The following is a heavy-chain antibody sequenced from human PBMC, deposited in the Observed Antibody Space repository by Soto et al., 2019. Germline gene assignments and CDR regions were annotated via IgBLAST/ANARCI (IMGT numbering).Heavy chain of an antibody. V-gene: IGHV5-51*01. CDR3: ARHDTAMVHRFDL. CDR2: IYPGDSDT. D-gene: IGHD5-18*01. J-gene: IGHJ4*02. CDR1: GYKFTRYW. Sequence: GESLKISCKGSGYKFTRYWIAWVRQMPGEGLEWMGIIYPGDSDTRYSPSFQGQVTISADKSISTAYLQWSSLKASDTAMYYCARHDTAMVHRFDLWGQGTLVTVSS.